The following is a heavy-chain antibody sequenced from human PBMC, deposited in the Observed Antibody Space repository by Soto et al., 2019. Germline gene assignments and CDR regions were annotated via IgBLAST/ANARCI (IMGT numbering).Heavy chain of an antibody. CDR1: GFTFSSYW. D-gene: IGHD3-3*01. Sequence: GGSLRLSCAASGFTFSSYWMSWVRQAPGKGLEWVTNIKQDGSEKYYVDSVKGRFTISRDNAKNSLYLQMNSLRAEDTAVYYCARATGAELRFLELLPYDGMDVWGQGTTVTVSS. V-gene: IGHV3-7*03. J-gene: IGHJ6*02. CDR3: ARATGAELRFLELLPYDGMDV. CDR2: IKQDGSEK.